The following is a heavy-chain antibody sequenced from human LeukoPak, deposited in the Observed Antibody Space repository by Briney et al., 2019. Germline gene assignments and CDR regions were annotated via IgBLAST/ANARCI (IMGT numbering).Heavy chain of an antibody. CDR3: ARVRLVWFGEFIPYWFDP. Sequence: ASVKVSCKASGYTFTSYGISWVRPAPGQGLEWMGWISAYNGNTNYAQKLQGRVTMTTDTSTSTAYMELRSLRSDDTAVYYCARVRLVWFGEFIPYWFDPWGQGTLVTVSS. D-gene: IGHD3-10*01. J-gene: IGHJ5*02. V-gene: IGHV1-18*01. CDR2: ISAYNGNT. CDR1: GYTFTSYG.